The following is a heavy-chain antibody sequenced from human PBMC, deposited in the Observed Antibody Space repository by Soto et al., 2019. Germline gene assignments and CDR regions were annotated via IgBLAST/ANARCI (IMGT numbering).Heavy chain of an antibody. CDR3: AREDRLGAFDI. J-gene: IGHJ3*02. V-gene: IGHV4-59*01. CDR1: GGSISSYY. CDR2: IYYSGST. D-gene: IGHD4-17*01. Sequence: QVQLQESGPGLVKPSETLSLTCTVSGGSISSYYWSWIRQPPGKGLEWIGYIYYSGSTNYNPSLKSRVTLSVDTSKNQFSLKLSSVTAADTAVYYCAREDRLGAFDIWGQGTMVTVSS.